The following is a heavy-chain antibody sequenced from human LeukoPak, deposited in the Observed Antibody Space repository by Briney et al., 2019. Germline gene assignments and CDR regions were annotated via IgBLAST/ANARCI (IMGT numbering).Heavy chain of an antibody. CDR3: ARAPGTTFDY. V-gene: IGHV4-34*01. CDR2: INHSGST. D-gene: IGHD4-17*01. J-gene: IGHJ4*01. CDR1: GGSFSGYY. Sequence: SETLSLTCAVYGGSFSGYYWSWIRQPPGKGLEWIGEINHSGSTNYNPSLKSRVTISVDTSKNQFSPKLTSVTAADTAVYYCARAPGTTFDYWGHGNMVTVSS.